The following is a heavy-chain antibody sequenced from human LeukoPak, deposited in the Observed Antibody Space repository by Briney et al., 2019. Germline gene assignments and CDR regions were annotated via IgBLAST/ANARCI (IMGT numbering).Heavy chain of an antibody. CDR1: GFTFSSYG. D-gene: IGHD6-19*01. CDR3: AKGAVAGQFDY. Sequence: SGGSLRLPCAASGFTFSSYGMHWVRQAPGKGLEWVAVISYDGSNKYYADSVKGRFTISRDNSKNTLYLQMNSLRAEDTAVYYCAKGAVAGQFDYWGQGTLVTVSS. J-gene: IGHJ4*02. V-gene: IGHV3-30*18. CDR2: ISYDGSNK.